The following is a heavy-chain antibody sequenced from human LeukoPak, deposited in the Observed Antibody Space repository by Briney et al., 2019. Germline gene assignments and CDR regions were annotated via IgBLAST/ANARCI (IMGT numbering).Heavy chain of an antibody. Sequence: GESLKISCKGSGYSFINYWIAWVRQMPGKGLEYMGIIYPGDSDTRYSPSFQGQVTISADKSISTAYLQWSSLKASDTAMYFCARSSRPNHYYYGMDVWGQGTTVTVSS. CDR2: IYPGDSDT. V-gene: IGHV5-51*01. CDR3: ARSSRPNHYYYGMDV. CDR1: GYSFINYW. D-gene: IGHD1-14*01. J-gene: IGHJ6*02.